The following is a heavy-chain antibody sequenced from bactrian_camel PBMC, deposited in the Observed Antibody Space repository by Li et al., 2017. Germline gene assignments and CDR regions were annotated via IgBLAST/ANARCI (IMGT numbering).Heavy chain of an antibody. CDR3: TRSYFGASHNTFAF. V-gene: IGHV3S26*01. D-gene: IGHD1*01. CDR2: IDSDGDT. Sequence: HVQLVESGGGSVQAGGSLRLSCAAPGYRYDTYCMGWFRQAPGKAREGIAVIDSDGDTAYAESMKDRFTISRDNAKNTLYLQMNSLKPEDTAVYYCTRSYFGASHNTFAFWGQGTQVTVS. J-gene: IGHJ4*01. CDR1: GYRYDTYC.